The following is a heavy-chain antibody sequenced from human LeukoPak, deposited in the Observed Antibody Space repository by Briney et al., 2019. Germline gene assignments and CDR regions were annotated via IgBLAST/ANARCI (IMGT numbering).Heavy chain of an antibody. Sequence: GGSLRVSCAASGFTFSRYSMNWVRQAPGKGLEWVSSISSTSSHIYYADSMKGRFTISRENAKNSLYLQMNSLGVDDTAVYYCARLGSGATVDDTFDIWGQGTMVTVSS. J-gene: IGHJ3*02. D-gene: IGHD4-17*01. CDR2: ISSTSSHI. CDR1: GFTFSRYS. CDR3: ARLGSGATVDDTFDI. V-gene: IGHV3-21*01.